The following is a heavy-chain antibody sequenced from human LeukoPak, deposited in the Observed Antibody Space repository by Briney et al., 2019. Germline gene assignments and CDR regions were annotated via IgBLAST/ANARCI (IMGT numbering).Heavy chain of an antibody. CDR1: GFTFSNYG. Sequence: GGSLRLSCAASGFTFSNYGMSWVRQAPGMGLEWASTISGPGSSTYYADSVKGRFTISRDNSKNTLYLQMNSLRAEDTALYYCAKGRLPVAATLDYWGQGTLVTVSS. J-gene: IGHJ4*02. CDR3: AKGRLPVAATLDY. D-gene: IGHD6-19*01. V-gene: IGHV3-23*01. CDR2: ISGPGSST.